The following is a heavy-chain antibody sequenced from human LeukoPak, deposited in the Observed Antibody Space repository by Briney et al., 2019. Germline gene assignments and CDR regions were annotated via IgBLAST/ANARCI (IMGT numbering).Heavy chain of an antibody. CDR1: GCTFSSYS. D-gene: IGHD5-12*01. CDR2: INSSSSTL. Sequence: PGWSLRLSCAASGCTFSSYSMNWVRQAPGKGLEWVSYINSSSSTLYYADSVKGRFTISRDNPKNSLYLQMNSLRDEDTAVYYCARDRGSDFDYWGQGTLVTVSS. J-gene: IGHJ4*02. CDR3: ARDRGSDFDY. V-gene: IGHV3-48*02.